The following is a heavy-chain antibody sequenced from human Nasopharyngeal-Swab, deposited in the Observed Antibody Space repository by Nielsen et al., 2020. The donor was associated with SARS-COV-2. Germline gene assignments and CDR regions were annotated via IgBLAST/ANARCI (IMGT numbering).Heavy chain of an antibody. V-gene: IGHV1-69*02. CDR2: IIPILGIA. CDR3: ATSSGYIVVVPAAIRRYYGMDV. Sequence: RRAAGVVGRGLGRIIPILGIANYAQKFQGRVTITADKSTSTAYMELSSLRSEDTAVYYCATSSGYIVVVPAAIRRYYGMDVWGQGTTVTVSS. J-gene: IGHJ6*02. D-gene: IGHD2-2*01.